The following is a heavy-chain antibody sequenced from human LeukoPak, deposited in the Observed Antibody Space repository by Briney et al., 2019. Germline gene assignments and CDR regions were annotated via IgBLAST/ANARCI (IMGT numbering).Heavy chain of an antibody. Sequence: SETLSLTCTISGGSISSYYWSWTRQPPGKGLEWIGSIYYSGSTYYNPSLKSRVTISVDTSKNQFSLKLSSVTAADTAVYYCARQGYCSGGSCPRNAEYFQHWGQGTLVTVSS. D-gene: IGHD2-15*01. V-gene: IGHV4-39*01. CDR1: GGSISSYY. CDR3: ARQGYCSGGSCPRNAEYFQH. CDR2: IYYSGST. J-gene: IGHJ1*01.